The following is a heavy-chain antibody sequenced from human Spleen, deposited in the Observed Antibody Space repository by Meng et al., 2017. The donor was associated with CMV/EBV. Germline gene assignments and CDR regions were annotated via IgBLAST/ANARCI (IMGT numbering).Heavy chain of an antibody. V-gene: IGHV3-11*06. D-gene: IGHD3-10*01. Sequence: FTISRDNAKNSLYLQMNSLRAEDTAVYYCARVDLDYHVSGSHFFDYWGQGTLVTVSS. CDR3: ARVDLDYHVSGSHFFDY. J-gene: IGHJ4*02.